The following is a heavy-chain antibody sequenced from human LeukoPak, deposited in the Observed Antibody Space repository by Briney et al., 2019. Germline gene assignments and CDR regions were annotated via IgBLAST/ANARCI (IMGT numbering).Heavy chain of an antibody. CDR2: ISSSSSYI. J-gene: IGHJ3*02. D-gene: IGHD4-17*01. CDR3: AKDATVTTGSAFDI. Sequence: GGSLRLSCAASGFTFSSYAMSWVRQAPGKGLEWVSSISSSSSYIYYADSVKGRFTISRDNAKNSLYLQMNSLRAEDTALYYCAKDATVTTGSAFDIWGQGTMVTVSS. V-gene: IGHV3-21*04. CDR1: GFTFSSYA.